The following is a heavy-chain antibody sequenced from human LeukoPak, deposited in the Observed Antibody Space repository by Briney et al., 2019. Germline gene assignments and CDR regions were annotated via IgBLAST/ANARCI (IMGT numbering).Heavy chain of an antibody. D-gene: IGHD3-3*01. V-gene: IGHV3-48*03. CDR3: ARERDDYYFDY. CDR1: GFTFSGHE. Sequence: PGGSLRLSCAASGFTFSGHEKNWVRQAPGKGLEWVSHISRSGTIISYADSVRGRLTISRDNAKNSLYLQMNSPRAEDTAVYYCARERDDYYFDYWGQGTLVTVSS. J-gene: IGHJ4*02. CDR2: ISRSGTII.